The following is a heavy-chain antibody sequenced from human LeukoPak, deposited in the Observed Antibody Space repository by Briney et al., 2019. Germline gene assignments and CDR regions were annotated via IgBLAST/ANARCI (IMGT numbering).Heavy chain of an antibody. D-gene: IGHD2-2*01. CDR1: GLRFSKAW. Sequence: PGGSLRLSCTASGFTASGLRFSKAWWSWVRQAPGKGLEWVSAISGSGGSTYYADSVKGRFTISRDNSKNTLYLQMNSMRAEDTAVYYCAKDLNVVVPCCSGWFDPWGQGTLVTVSS. CDR3: AKDLNVVVPCCSGWFDP. CDR2: ISGSGGST. J-gene: IGHJ5*02. V-gene: IGHV3-23*01.